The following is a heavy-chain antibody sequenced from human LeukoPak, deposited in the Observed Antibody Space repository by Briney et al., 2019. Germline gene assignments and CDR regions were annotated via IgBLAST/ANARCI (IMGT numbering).Heavy chain of an antibody. CDR3: ARDEYYYGSGSYYPFDY. V-gene: IGHV4-4*07. Sequence: SETLFLTCTVSGGSISSYYWSWIRQPAGKGLEWIGRIYTSGTTNYNPSLKSRVTMSVDTSKNQFSLKLSSVTAADTAVYYCARDEYYYGSGSYYPFDYWGQGTLVTVSS. J-gene: IGHJ4*02. CDR1: GGSISSYY. D-gene: IGHD3-10*01. CDR2: IYTSGTT.